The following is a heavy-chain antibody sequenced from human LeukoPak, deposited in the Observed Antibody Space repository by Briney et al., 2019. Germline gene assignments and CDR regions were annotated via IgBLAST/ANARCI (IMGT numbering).Heavy chain of an antibody. Sequence: AASVNVSCKACGYTFTSYGISWVRQAPGQGLEWMGWISAYNGNTNYAQKLQGRVTMTTDTSTSTAYMELRSLRSDDTAVYYCARDRDWGYSYGYNYWGQGTLVTVSS. CDR2: ISAYNGNT. J-gene: IGHJ4*02. CDR1: GYTFTSYG. D-gene: IGHD5-18*01. V-gene: IGHV1-18*01. CDR3: ARDRDWGYSYGYNY.